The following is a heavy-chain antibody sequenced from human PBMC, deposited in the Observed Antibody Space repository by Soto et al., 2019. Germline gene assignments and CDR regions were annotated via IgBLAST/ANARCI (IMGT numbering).Heavy chain of an antibody. J-gene: IGHJ6*03. V-gene: IGHV1-18*01. CDR2: ISAYNGNT. CDR3: AYMVRGVYDEYYMDV. Sequence: ASVKVSCKASGYTFTSYGISWVRQAPGQGLEWMGWISAYNGNTNYAQKLQGRVTMTTDTSTSTAYMELRSLRSDDTAVYYCAYMVRGVYDEYYMDVWGKGTTVTVSS. CDR1: GYTFTSYG. D-gene: IGHD3-10*01.